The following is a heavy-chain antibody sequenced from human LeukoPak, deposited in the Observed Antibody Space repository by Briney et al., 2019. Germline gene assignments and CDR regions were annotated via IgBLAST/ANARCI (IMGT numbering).Heavy chain of an antibody. CDR1: GFTFGDYA. J-gene: IGHJ4*02. CDR3: AKVEQWQYFDY. Sequence: GGSLRLSCTASGFTFGDYAMSWFGQAPGTELEWGSGLSGSGVSTYYADSVKGRFTISRDNSKNTLYLQMNSLRVEDTAVYYCAKVEQWQYFDYWGQGTLVTVSS. D-gene: IGHD6-19*01. CDR2: LSGSGVST. V-gene: IGHV3-23*01.